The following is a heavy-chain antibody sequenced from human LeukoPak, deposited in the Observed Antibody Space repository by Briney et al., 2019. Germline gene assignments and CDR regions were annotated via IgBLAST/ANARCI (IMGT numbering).Heavy chain of an antibody. Sequence: SVKVSCKASGFTFTSSAVQWVRQARGQRLEWIGWIVVGSGNTNYAQKFQERVTITRDMSTSTAYMELSSLRSEDTAVYYCARGVVVAATYFDLWGQGTLVTVSS. CDR2: IVVGSGNT. D-gene: IGHD2-15*01. CDR3: ARGVVVAATYFDL. V-gene: IGHV1-58*01. CDR1: GFTFTSSA. J-gene: IGHJ4*02.